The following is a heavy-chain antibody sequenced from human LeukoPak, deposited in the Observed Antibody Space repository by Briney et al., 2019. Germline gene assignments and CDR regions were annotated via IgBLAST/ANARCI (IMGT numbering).Heavy chain of an antibody. CDR3: ARAAGDSSGYYHESYYFDY. J-gene: IGHJ4*02. V-gene: IGHV3-21*01. Sequence: GESLKISCKTSGYTFTSYWIGWVRQAPGKGLEWVSSISSSSSYIYYADSVKGRFTISRDNAKNSLYLQMNSLRAEDTAVYYCARAAGDSSGYYHESYYFDYWGQGTLVTVSS. CDR1: GYTFTSYW. D-gene: IGHD3-22*01. CDR2: ISSSSSYI.